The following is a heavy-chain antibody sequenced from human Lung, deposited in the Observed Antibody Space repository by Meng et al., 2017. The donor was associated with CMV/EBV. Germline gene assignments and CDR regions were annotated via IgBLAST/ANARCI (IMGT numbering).Heavy chain of an antibody. D-gene: IGHD1-26*01. CDR2: IYSGDDST. V-gene: IGHV3-23*03. J-gene: IGHJ6*02. CDR3: AKGKWGGYYYYYGMDV. CDR1: GFTFSTFA. Sequence: GESXKISCAASGFTFSTFAMSWVRQAPGKGLQWVSVIYSGDDSTYYADSVKGRFTISRDNSKNMLYLQMNSLRAEDSAVYFCAKGKWGGYYYYYGMDVWGRGTTVTFSS.